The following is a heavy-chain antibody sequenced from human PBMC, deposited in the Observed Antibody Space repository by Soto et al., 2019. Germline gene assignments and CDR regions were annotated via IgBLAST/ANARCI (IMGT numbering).Heavy chain of an antibody. CDR2: INHSGST. Sequence: SETLSLTCAVYGGSFSGYYWSWIRQPPGKGLEWIGEINHSGSTNYNPSLKSRVTISVDTSKNQFSLKLSSVTAADTAVYYCARGVITMVRGVINLAYYYYCMDVWGQGTTVTVSS. CDR1: GGSFSGYY. CDR3: ARGVITMVRGVINLAYYYYCMDV. V-gene: IGHV4-34*01. J-gene: IGHJ6*02. D-gene: IGHD3-10*01.